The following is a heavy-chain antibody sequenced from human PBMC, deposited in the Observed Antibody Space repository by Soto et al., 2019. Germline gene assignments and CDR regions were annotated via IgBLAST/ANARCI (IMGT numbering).Heavy chain of an antibody. CDR2: INPSGGST. CDR3: ARDSYYYGSGSPWFDP. D-gene: IGHD3-10*01. Sequence: ASVKVSCKASGYTFTSYYMHWVRQAPGQGLEWMGIINPSGGSTSYAQKFQGRVTMTRDTSTSTVYMELSSLRSEDTAVYYCARDSYYYGSGSPWFDPWGQGTLVTVSS. V-gene: IGHV1-46*03. J-gene: IGHJ5*02. CDR1: GYTFTSYY.